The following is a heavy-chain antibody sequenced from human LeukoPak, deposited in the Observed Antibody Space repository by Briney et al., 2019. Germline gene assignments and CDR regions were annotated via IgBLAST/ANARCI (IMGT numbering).Heavy chain of an antibody. J-gene: IGHJ5*02. CDR2: IIPILGIA. D-gene: IGHD5-18*01. CDR3: ARQEGTAPNWFDP. V-gene: IGHV1-69*04. CDR1: GYTFTSYG. Sequence: SVKVSCKASGYTFTSYGISWERQAPGQGLEWMGRIIPILGIANYAQKFQGRVTITADKSTSTAYMELSSLRSEDTAVYYCARQEGTAPNWFDPWGQGTLVTVSS.